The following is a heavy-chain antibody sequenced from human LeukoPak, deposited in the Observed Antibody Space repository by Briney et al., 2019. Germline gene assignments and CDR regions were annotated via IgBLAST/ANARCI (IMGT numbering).Heavy chain of an antibody. D-gene: IGHD3-22*01. J-gene: IGHJ4*02. Sequence: PGASVKVSCKASGYTFTGYYMHWVRQAPGQGLEWMGWINPNSGGTNYAQKFQGRVTMTRDTSISTAYMELSRLRSDDTAVYYCARGINWDDSSGYLYYWGQGTLVTVSS. CDR1: GYTFTGYY. CDR2: INPNSGGT. V-gene: IGHV1-2*02. CDR3: ARGINWDDSSGYLYY.